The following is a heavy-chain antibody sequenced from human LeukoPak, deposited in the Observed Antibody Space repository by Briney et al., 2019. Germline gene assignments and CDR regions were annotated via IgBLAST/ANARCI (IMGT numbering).Heavy chain of an antibody. Sequence: KSSETLSLTCTVSGGSISSGSYYWSWIRRPAGKGLEWIGRIYTTGSTNYNPSLKSRVTISVDTSKNQFSLKLSSVTAADTAVYYCARDYEPEPYYYDSSGYWYLDLWGRGTLVTVSS. CDR3: ARDYEPEPYYYDSSGYWYLDL. J-gene: IGHJ2*01. V-gene: IGHV4-61*02. CDR2: IYTTGST. CDR1: GGSISSGSYY. D-gene: IGHD3-22*01.